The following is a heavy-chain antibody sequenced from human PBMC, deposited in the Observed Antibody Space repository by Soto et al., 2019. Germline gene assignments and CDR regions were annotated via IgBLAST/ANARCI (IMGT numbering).Heavy chain of an antibody. CDR3: ASHRAIADSTAIGLDV. V-gene: IGHV1-2*02. CDR1: LYTFTFYY. CDR2: INPNSGGT. D-gene: IGHD6-13*01. J-gene: IGHJ6*01. Sequence: ASVXVSFKSSLYTFTFYYMQVLLQAAVQGLEWMGWINPNSGGTNYAQKFQGRVTMTRDTSISTAYMELSRLRSDDTAVYYCASHRAIADSTAIGLDVRGPGTTV.